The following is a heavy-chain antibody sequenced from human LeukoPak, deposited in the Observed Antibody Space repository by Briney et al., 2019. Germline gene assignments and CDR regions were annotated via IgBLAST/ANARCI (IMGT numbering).Heavy chain of an antibody. V-gene: IGHV1-2*02. J-gene: IGHJ3*02. CDR1: GYTFTGYY. D-gene: IGHD1-26*01. CDR3: ARDEELREWELGPNAFDI. Sequence: ASVKVSCKASGYTFTGYYMHWVRQAPGQGLEWMGWINPNSGGTNYAQKFQGRVTMTRDTSISTAYMELSRLRSDDTAVYYCARDEELREWELGPNAFDIWGQGTMVTVSS. CDR2: INPNSGGT.